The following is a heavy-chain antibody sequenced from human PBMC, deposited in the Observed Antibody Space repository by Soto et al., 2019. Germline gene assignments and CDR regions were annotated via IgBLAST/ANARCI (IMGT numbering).Heavy chain of an antibody. CDR3: ARGHRKAYYYDSSGYFDY. D-gene: IGHD3-22*01. J-gene: IGHJ4*02. CDR2: VSYEGSKQ. Sequence: GGSLRLSCAGSGFSFSEYAMHWVRQAPGKGLDWVAVVSYEGSKQYYADSVKGRFTISRDNSKNTLYLQMNSLRAEDTAVYYCARGHRKAYYYDSSGYFDYWGQGTLVTVSS. V-gene: IGHV3-30-3*01. CDR1: GFSFSEYA.